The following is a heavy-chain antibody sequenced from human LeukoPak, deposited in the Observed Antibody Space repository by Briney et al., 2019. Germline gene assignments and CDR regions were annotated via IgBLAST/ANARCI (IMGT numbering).Heavy chain of an antibody. V-gene: IGHV4-59*08. Sequence: SETLSLTCSVSGDSVSGFYWNWIRQSPGTGLEWIGNIHYSGNSNYNPSLKSRVTMSIDTSRNQFFLKLNSVTAADTAVYYCVLAPNSDWFDFWGQGTQVTVSS. D-gene: IGHD3-9*01. J-gene: IGHJ4*02. CDR1: GDSVSGFY. CDR2: IHYSGNS. CDR3: VLAPNSDWFDF.